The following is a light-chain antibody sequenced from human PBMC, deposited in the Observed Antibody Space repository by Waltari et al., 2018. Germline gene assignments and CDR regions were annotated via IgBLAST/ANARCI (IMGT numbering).Light chain of an antibody. CDR3: VQAIAFPLT. V-gene: IGKV2-40*01. CDR2: GGS. CDR1: QSLLHSNGNTY. Sequence: DIVMTQTPLSLPITPGEPASISCRSSQSLLHSNGNTYLHWYLQKPGQSPQLLIYGGSNMASGVQDMFSGSGSGTDFTLKISKVEAEDVGVYYCVQAIAFPLTFGGGTKVEIK. J-gene: IGKJ4*01.